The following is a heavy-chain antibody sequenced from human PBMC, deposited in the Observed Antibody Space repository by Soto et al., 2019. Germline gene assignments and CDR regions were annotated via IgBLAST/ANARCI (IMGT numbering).Heavy chain of an antibody. CDR1: GFTFSGSA. Sequence: GGSLRLSCAASGFTFSGSAMHWVRQASGKGLEWVGRIRSKAKSSATAYAESLKGRFTISRDDSKNTAFLQMNSLETEDTAVYYCTTSGITAAGHYFTYWGQGTLVTVS. D-gene: IGHD6-13*01. V-gene: IGHV3-73*01. CDR2: IRSKAKSSAT. CDR3: TTSGITAAGHYFTY. J-gene: IGHJ4*02.